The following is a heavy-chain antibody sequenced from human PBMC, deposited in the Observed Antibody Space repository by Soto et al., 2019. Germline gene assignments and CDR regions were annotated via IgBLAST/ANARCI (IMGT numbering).Heavy chain of an antibody. CDR3: AREYYYDSSGYPYFDY. D-gene: IGHD3-22*01. V-gene: IGHV4-30-4*08. CDR2: IYYSGST. J-gene: IGHJ4*02. CDR1: GGSISSSSYY. Sequence: PSETLSLTCTVSGGSISSSSYYWGWIRQPPGKGLEWIGYIYYSGSTYYNPSLKSRVTISVDTSKNQFSLKLSSVTAADTAVYYCAREYYYDSSGYPYFDYWGQGTLVTVSS.